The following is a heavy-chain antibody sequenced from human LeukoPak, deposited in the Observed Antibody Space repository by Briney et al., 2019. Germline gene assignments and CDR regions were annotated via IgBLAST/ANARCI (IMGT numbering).Heavy chain of an antibody. CDR2: ISNSSSSI. Sequence: PGGSLRLSCAASGFTFSTYSMNWVRQAPGKGLEWVSYISNSSSSIYYADSVKGRFTISRGNAKNSLYLQMDSLRAEDTAVYYCARALGQEYWGQGTLVTVSS. J-gene: IGHJ4*02. CDR3: ARALGQEY. V-gene: IGHV3-48*01. CDR1: GFTFSTYS.